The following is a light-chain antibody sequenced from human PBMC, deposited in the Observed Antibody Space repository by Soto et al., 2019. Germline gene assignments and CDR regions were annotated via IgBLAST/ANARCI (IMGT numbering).Light chain of an antibody. CDR1: QSVSSSY. V-gene: IGKV3-20*01. J-gene: IGKJ2*01. CDR3: QQYDSSPQT. Sequence: EIVLTQSPGTLSLSPGERATLSCRASQSVSSSYLAWYQQKPGQAPRLLIYGASSRTTGIPDRFSGSGSGTDFTLTISRLEPEDVAIYYCQQYDSSPQTFGQGTRLEIK. CDR2: GAS.